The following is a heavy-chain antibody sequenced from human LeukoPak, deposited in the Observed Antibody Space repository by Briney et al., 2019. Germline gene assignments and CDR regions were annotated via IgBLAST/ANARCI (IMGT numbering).Heavy chain of an antibody. CDR2: IYHSGST. CDR3: ARARSPMRYAFDI. V-gene: IGHV4-4*02. D-gene: IGHD2-2*01. Sequence: SETLSLTCAVSGGSISSSNWWSWVRQPPGKGLEWIGEIYHSGSTNYNPSLKSRVTISVDKSKNQFSLKLSSVTAADTAVYYYARARSPMRYAFDIWGQGAMVTVSS. J-gene: IGHJ3*02. CDR1: GGSISSSNW.